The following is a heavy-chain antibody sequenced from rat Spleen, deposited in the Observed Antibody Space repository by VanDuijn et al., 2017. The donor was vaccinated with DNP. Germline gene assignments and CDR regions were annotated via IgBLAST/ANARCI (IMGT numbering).Heavy chain of an antibody. CDR2: ISYDGSRT. CDR1: GFTFSDYA. J-gene: IGHJ4*01. CDR3: ARTYSSYLYAMDA. V-gene: IGHV5-17*01. Sequence: EVQLVESGGGLVQPGRSLKLSCAASGFTFSDYAMAWVRQAPKKGLEWVATISYDGSRTYYRDSVKGRFTISRDNAKSTLYLQMDSLRSEDTATYYCARTYSSYLYAMDAWGQGTSVTVSS. D-gene: IGHD1-2*01.